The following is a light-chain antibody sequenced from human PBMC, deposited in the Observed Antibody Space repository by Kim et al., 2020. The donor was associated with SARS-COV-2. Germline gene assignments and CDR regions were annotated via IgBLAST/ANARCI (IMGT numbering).Light chain of an antibody. CDR2: DVS. J-gene: IGLJ2*01. CDR1: SSDVGGYNY. Sequence: GQSITISCTGTSSDVGGYNYVSWYQQHPGKAPKLMIYDVSDRPSGVSNRFSGSKSDNTASLTISGLQAEDEADYYCSSYTINTTLVFGGGTQLTVL. CDR3: SSYTINTTLV. V-gene: IGLV2-14*03.